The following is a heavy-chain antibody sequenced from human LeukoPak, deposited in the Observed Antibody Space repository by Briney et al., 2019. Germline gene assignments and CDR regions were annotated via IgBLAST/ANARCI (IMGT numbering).Heavy chain of an antibody. CDR2: IYTSGSI. V-gene: IGHV4-39*07. CDR3: ARDIRGPRTTVVTRMGENDY. CDR1: GGSISSSSYY. J-gene: IGHJ4*02. Sequence: SETLSLTCTVSGGSISSSSYYWGWIRQPPGKGLEWIGRIYTSGSINYNPSLKSRVTMSVDTSKNQFSLKLSSVTAADTAVYYRARDIRGPRTTVVTRMGENDYWGQGTLVTVSS. D-gene: IGHD4-23*01.